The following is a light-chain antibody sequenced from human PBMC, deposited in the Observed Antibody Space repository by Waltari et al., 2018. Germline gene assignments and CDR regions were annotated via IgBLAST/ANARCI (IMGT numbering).Light chain of an antibody. CDR1: QSVSTN. J-gene: IGKJ1*01. CDR3: QQYNDWPRT. CDR2: GAS. V-gene: IGKV3-15*01. Sequence: EIVMTQSPAILSASPGERATLSCRASQSVSTNLACHQQKPGQAPRLLIYGASTRATGIPDRFSGSGSGTEFTLTISSLQSEDFVVYSCQQYNDWPRTFGQGTKVEIK.